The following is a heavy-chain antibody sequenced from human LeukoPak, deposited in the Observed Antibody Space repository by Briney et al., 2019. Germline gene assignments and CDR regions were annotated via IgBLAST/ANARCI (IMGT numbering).Heavy chain of an antibody. D-gene: IGHD2-2*01. J-gene: IGHJ3*02. Sequence: SVKVSCKASGGTFSSYAISWVRQAPGQGLEWMGGIIPFFCTANYAQKFQGRVTITADESTSTAYMELSSLRSEDTAVYYCARARLADCSSTSCYAWYSGYDRIDAFDIWGQGTMVTVSS. CDR2: IIPFFCTA. V-gene: IGHV1-69*13. CDR1: GGTFSSYA. CDR3: ARARLADCSSTSCYAWYSGYDRIDAFDI.